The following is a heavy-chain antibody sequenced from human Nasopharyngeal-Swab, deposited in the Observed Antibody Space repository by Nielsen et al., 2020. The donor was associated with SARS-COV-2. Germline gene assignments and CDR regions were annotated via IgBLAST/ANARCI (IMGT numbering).Heavy chain of an antibody. J-gene: IGHJ4*02. V-gene: IGHV5-51*01. D-gene: IGHD5-12*01. CDR1: GYSFTSYW. Sequence: GESLKISCKGSGYSFTSYWIGWVRQLPGNGLEWMGIIYPGDSDTRYSPSFQGQVTISADKSISTAYLQWSSLKASDTAMYYCARQEYSGYDHHYFDYWGQGTLVTVSS. CDR3: ARQEYSGYDHHYFDY. CDR2: IYPGDSDT.